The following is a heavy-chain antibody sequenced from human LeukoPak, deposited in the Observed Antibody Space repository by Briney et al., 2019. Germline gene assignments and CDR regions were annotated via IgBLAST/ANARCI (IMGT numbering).Heavy chain of an antibody. D-gene: IGHD2-21*02. Sequence: GGSLLLSCAASGFTFSIYAIHWVRPAPGKGLEWVAVISNDGSNTYYADSLKGRFTISRDNSKNTLYLQMNSLRVEDTAVYYCARGVVTWLDMWGQGTMVTVSS. CDR3: ARGVVTWLDM. CDR2: ISNDGSNT. CDR1: GFTFSIYA. V-gene: IGHV3-30*04. J-gene: IGHJ3*02.